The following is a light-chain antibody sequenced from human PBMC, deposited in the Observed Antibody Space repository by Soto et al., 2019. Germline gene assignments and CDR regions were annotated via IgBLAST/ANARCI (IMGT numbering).Light chain of an antibody. CDR2: SAS. Sequence: EIVLTQSPGTLSLSPGERGTLSCRASQNLGTLYLAWFQQKSGQAPRLLIYSASRRATGIPDRFTGSGSGTDFTLTINRVEPEDFAVYYCQQRSNWPGLTFGGGTKVDIK. CDR1: QNLGTLY. CDR3: QQRSNWPGLT. J-gene: IGKJ4*01. V-gene: IGKV3D-20*02.